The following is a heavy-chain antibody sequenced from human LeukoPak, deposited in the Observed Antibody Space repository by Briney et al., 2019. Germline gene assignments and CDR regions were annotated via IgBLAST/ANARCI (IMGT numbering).Heavy chain of an antibody. CDR3: ARSYSYGYFDL. D-gene: IGHD5-18*01. Sequence: GESLKISCEGSGYDFTNYWIGWVRQMPGKGLEWMGVIYPGDPDTRYSPSFQGHFTISADKSITTAYLQWSSLKASDSAMYYCARSYSYGYFDLWGRGTLVTVSS. CDR1: GYDFTNYW. V-gene: IGHV5-51*01. CDR2: IYPGDPDT. J-gene: IGHJ2*01.